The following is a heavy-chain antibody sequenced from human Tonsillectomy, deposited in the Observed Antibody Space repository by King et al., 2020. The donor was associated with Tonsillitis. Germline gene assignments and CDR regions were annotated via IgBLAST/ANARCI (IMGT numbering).Heavy chain of an antibody. Sequence: QLVQSGGGVVQPGRSLRLSCAASGFTFSSYAMHWVRQAPGKGLEWVAVISYDGSNKYYADSVKGRFTISRDNSKNTLYLQMNSLRAEDTAVYYCARGLYNWNDVPDAFDIWGLGTMVTVSS. V-gene: IGHV3-30-3*01. J-gene: IGHJ3*02. D-gene: IGHD1-20*01. CDR3: ARGLYNWNDVPDAFDI. CDR2: ISYDGSNK. CDR1: GFTFSSYA.